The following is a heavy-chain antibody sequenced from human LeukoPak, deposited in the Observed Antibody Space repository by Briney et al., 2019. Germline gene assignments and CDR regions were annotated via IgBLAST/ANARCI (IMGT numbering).Heavy chain of an antibody. D-gene: IGHD2-2*01. CDR2: MNPNSGNT. CDR3: AREDIVVVPAAVDIYYYYYMDV. CDR1: GYTFTSYD. V-gene: IGHV1-8*01. Sequence: ASVQVSCKASGYTFTSYDINWVRQATGQGLEWMGWMNPNSGNTRYAHKCQGRVTINRNTSISTAYMELISLRSEDAAVYYCAREDIVVVPAAVDIYYYYYMDVWGKGTTVTISS. J-gene: IGHJ6*03.